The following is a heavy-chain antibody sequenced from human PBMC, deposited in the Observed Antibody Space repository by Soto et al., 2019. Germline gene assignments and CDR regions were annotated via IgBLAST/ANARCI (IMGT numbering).Heavy chain of an antibody. CDR3: ARDDYGDPVDY. V-gene: IGHV3-11*06. J-gene: IGHJ4*02. CDR2: ISSSSSYT. CDR1: GFTFSDYY. Sequence: QVQLVESGEGLVKPGGSLRLSCAASGFTFSDYYMSWIRQAPGKGLAWVSYISSSSSYTNYADSVKGRFTISRDNAKNSLYLQMNSLRAEDTAVYYCARDDYGDPVDYWDQGTLVIVSS. D-gene: IGHD4-17*01.